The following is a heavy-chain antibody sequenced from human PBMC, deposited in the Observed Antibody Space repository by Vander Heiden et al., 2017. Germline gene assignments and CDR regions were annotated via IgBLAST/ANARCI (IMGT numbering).Heavy chain of an antibody. CDR2: IYYSGRT. V-gene: IGHV4-39*01. D-gene: IGHD1-1*01. CDR1: GGSISSSSYY. CDR3: ARQGYNWKEYPPDY. Sequence: QLQLQESGPGLVKPSETLSLTCTVSGGSISSSSYYWGWIRQPPGKGLEWIGSIYYSGRTYYNPSLKSRVTISVDTSKNQLSRKLRSVTAAETAVYYCARQGYNWKEYPPDYWGQGTMVTVSS. J-gene: IGHJ4*02.